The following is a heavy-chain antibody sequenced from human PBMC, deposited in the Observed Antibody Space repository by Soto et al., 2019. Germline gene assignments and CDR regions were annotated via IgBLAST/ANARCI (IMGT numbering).Heavy chain of an antibody. Sequence: QVQLVQSGAEVKKPGSSVKVSCKASGGTFSSYAISWVRQAHGQGLEWMGGIIPIFGTANYAQKFQGRVTITADESTSTAYMELSSLRSEDTAVYYCARDRVLRSISDYYFYYGMDVWAQGTTVTVSS. V-gene: IGHV1-69*01. CDR1: GGTFSSYA. CDR3: ARDRVLRSISDYYFYYGMDV. J-gene: IGHJ6*02. CDR2: IIPIFGTA. D-gene: IGHD3-3*01.